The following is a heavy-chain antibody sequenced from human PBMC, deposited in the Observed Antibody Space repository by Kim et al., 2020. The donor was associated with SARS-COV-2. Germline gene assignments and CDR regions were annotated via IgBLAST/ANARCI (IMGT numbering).Heavy chain of an antibody. CDR1: GGSISSSSYY. CDR3: ARDELIAENWFDP. D-gene: IGHD6-13*01. V-gene: IGHV4-39*07. Sequence: SETLSLTCTVSGGSISSSSYYWGWIRQPPGKGLEWIGSIYYSGSTYYNPSLKSRVTISVDTSKNQFSLKLSSVTAADTAVYYCARDELIAENWFDPWGQGTLVTVSS. CDR2: IYYSGST. J-gene: IGHJ5*02.